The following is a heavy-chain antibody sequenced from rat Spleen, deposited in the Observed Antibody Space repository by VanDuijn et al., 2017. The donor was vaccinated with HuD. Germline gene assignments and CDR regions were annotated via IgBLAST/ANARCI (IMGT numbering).Heavy chain of an antibody. D-gene: IGHD1-6*01. J-gene: IGHJ2*01. Sequence: EVQLVESGGGLVQPGRSLKLSCVASGFTFNNYWMSWIRQAPGKGLEWVASITNTGGSIHYPDSVKGRFTISRDNAQNTLNLQMDSLRSEDTATYYCARRHYGYTDYFDYWGQGVMVTVSS. CDR1: GFTFNNYW. CDR3: ARRHYGYTDYFDY. CDR2: ITNTGGSI. V-gene: IGHV5-31*01.